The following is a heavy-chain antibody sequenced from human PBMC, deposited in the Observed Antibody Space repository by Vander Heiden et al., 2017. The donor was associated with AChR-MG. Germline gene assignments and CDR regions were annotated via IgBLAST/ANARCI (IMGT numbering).Heavy chain of an antibody. V-gene: IGHV4-4*07. D-gene: IGHD6-19*01. CDR2: IYASGST. CDR3: AKGLAVAADDGFDV. J-gene: IGHJ3*01. Sequence: VQLQESGPGLVKVSATLSLTCPVSGVSVYHSYWSLIRRPAGKGLEWIGLIYASGSTHYNPSLKSRGTMSVDTSENQFSLRLRSVTAADTAVYYCAKGLAVAADDGFDVWGKGSMVTVSS. CDR1: GVSVYHSY.